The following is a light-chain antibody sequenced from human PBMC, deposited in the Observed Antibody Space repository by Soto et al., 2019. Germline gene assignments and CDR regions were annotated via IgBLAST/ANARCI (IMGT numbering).Light chain of an antibody. CDR2: GAS. CDR3: QQYGSSPPWT. Sequence: EIVLTQSPGTLSLSPGERATLSCRASPSVSSSYLAWYQQKPGQAPRLLIYGASSRATGIPDRFSGSGSGTDFTLTISRLEPEDFAVYYCQQYGSSPPWTFGQGTTVEIK. V-gene: IGKV3-20*01. J-gene: IGKJ1*01. CDR1: PSVSSSY.